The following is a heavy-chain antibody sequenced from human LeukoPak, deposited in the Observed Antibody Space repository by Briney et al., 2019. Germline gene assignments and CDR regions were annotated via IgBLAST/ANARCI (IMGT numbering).Heavy chain of an antibody. D-gene: IGHD6-13*01. CDR3: AKDPQAAAAPGWFDY. Sequence: GGSLRLSCAASGFTFDDYGMSWARQAPGKGLEWVSGINWNGGSTGYADSVKGRFTISRDNSENTLYLHMNSLRADDTAVYYCAKDPQAAAAPGWFDYWGQGTLVTVSS. CDR1: GFTFDDYG. V-gene: IGHV3-20*04. CDR2: INWNGGST. J-gene: IGHJ4*02.